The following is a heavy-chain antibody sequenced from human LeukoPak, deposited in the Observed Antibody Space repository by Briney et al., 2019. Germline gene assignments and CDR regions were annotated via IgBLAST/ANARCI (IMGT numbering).Heavy chain of an antibody. CDR1: GDSVSSNSAA. CDR3: VKGGGNSRPYYFDY. J-gene: IGHJ4*02. Sequence: SQTLSLTCAISGDSVSSNSAAWNWIRQSPSRGLEWLGRTYYRSKWYNDYAVSVKSRITINPDTSKNQFSLQLNSVTPEDTAVYYCVKGGGNSRPYYFDYWGQGTLVTVSS. V-gene: IGHV6-1*01. D-gene: IGHD4-23*01. CDR2: TYYRSKWYN.